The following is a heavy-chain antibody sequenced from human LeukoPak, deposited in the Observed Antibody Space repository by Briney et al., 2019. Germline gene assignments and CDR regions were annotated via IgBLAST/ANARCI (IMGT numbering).Heavy chain of an antibody. CDR1: GGSISSGGYY. CDR2: IYYSGSI. V-gene: IGHV4-31*03. Sequence: PSETLSLTCTVSGGSISSGGYYWSWIRQHPGKGLEWIGYIYYSGSIYYNPSLKSRVTISVDTSKNQFSLKLSSVTAADTAVYYCARGSYDSSGPNWFDPWGQGTLVTVSS. CDR3: ARGSYDSSGPNWFDP. J-gene: IGHJ5*02. D-gene: IGHD3-22*01.